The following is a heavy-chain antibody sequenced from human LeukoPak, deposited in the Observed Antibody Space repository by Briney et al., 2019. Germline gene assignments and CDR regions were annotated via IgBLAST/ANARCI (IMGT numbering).Heavy chain of an antibody. CDR1: GGSVSSGSYY. Sequence: SETLSLTCTVSGGSVSSGSYYWSWIRQPPGKGLEWIGSIYYSGSTYYNPSLKSRVTISVDTSKNQFSLKLSSVTAADTAVYYCARQGYYYDSSGYYPYFYGMDVWGQGTTVTVSS. J-gene: IGHJ6*02. CDR3: ARQGYYYDSSGYYPYFYGMDV. CDR2: IYYSGST. V-gene: IGHV4-39*01. D-gene: IGHD3-22*01.